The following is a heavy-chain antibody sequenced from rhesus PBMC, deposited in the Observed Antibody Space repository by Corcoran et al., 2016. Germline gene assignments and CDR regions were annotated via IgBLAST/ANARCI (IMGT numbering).Heavy chain of an antibody. CDR1: GGSISSGYYY. CDR2: ITYSGST. CDR3: ARDFYWYFDL. J-gene: IGHJ2*01. V-gene: IGHV4-122*02. Sequence: QVQLQESGPGLVKPSETLSLTCAVSGGSISSGYYYWSWIRQPPGKGLEWIGYITYSGSTSYNPSRKSLVTSSRDTSKHQCALQLSSVTAAATAVYYCARDFYWYFDLWGPGTPIPISS.